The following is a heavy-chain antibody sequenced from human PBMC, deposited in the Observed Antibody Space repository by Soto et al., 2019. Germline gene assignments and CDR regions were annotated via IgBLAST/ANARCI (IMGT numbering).Heavy chain of an antibody. V-gene: IGHV5-10-1*01. CDR3: TGQSGSYYKTYYYGMDV. D-gene: IGHD3-10*01. Sequence: PGESLKISCKGSGYSFTSYWISWVRQMPGKGLEWMGRIDPSDSYTNYSPSFQGHVTISADKSISTAYLQWSSLKASDTAMYYCTGQSGSYYKTYYYGMDVWGQGTTVTVSS. CDR2: IDPSDSYT. J-gene: IGHJ6*02. CDR1: GYSFTSYW.